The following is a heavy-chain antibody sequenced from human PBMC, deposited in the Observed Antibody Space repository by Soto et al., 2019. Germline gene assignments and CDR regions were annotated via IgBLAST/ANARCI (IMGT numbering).Heavy chain of an antibody. CDR2: IYYSGST. D-gene: IGHD3-22*01. Sequence: PSETRSLTWTVSGGSISSGDYYWNWIRQPPGKGLDWIGYIYYSGSTYYNPSLKSRVTISVDTSKNQFSLKLSSVTAADTAVYYCARVPYYYDSSGYSRNYYYYGMDVWGQGTTVTVSS. CDR3: ARVPYYYDSSGYSRNYYYYGMDV. CDR1: GGSISSGDYY. V-gene: IGHV4-30-4*01. J-gene: IGHJ6*02.